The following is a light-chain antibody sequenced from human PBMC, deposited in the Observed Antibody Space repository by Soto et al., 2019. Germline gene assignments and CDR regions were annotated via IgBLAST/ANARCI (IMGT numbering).Light chain of an antibody. CDR1: QSVSSSY. J-gene: IGKJ1*01. CDR3: QQYGSSPRT. CDR2: GAS. V-gene: IGKV3-20*01. Sequence: EIVMTQSPSTLSVSPGERVTLSCRASQSVSSSYLAWYQQKPGQAPRFLIYGASSRATGIPDRFSGSGSGTDFTLTISRLEPEDFAVYYCQQYGSSPRTFGQGTKVDIK.